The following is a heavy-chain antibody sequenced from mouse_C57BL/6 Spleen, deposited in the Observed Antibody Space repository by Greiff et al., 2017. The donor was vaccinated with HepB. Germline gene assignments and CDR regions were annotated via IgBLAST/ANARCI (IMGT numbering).Heavy chain of an antibody. J-gene: IGHJ4*01. Sequence: EVKLMESGGGLVKPGGSLKLSCAASGFTFSSYTMSWVRQTPEKRLEWVATISGGGGNTYYPDSVKGRFTISRDNAKNTLYRQRSRLRSEDTALYYCARQPLLTTVVATGAMDYWGQGTSVTVSS. CDR1: GFTFSSYT. V-gene: IGHV5-9*01. CDR2: ISGGGGNT. CDR3: ARQPLLTTVVATGAMDY. D-gene: IGHD1-1*01.